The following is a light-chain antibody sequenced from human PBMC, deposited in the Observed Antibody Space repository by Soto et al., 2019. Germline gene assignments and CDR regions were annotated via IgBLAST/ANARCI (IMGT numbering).Light chain of an antibody. CDR3: QQYGSSPIT. J-gene: IGKJ5*01. V-gene: IGKV3-20*01. CDR1: QSVSSH. Sequence: EIVLTQSPATLSLSPGEGATVSCRASQSVSSHLAWYQQKRGQAPRLLIYDASSRASGIPARFSGRGSGTDFTLTISRLEPEDFAVYYCQQYGSSPITFGQGTRLEIK. CDR2: DAS.